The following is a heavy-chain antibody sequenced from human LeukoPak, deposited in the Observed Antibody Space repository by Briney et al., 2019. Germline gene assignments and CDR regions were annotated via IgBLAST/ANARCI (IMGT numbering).Heavy chain of an antibody. J-gene: IGHJ6*03. CDR2: ISHNGTT. D-gene: IGHD2-15*01. Sequence: SETLSLTCAVYGGSFSAFFWSWIRQSPGKGLEWIGEISHNGTTNYSPSLKSRITISVDSSKNQFSLHVKSVAADTAVYYCARGRKGYCSGGSCYQYYYYMDVWGKGTTVTVSS. CDR1: GGSFSAFF. CDR3: ARGRKGYCSGGSCYQYYYYMDV. V-gene: IGHV4-34*01.